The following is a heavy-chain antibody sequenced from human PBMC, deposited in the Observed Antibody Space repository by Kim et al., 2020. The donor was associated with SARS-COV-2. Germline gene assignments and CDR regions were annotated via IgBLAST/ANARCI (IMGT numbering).Heavy chain of an antibody. Sequence: AQQLQGRVTMTTDTSTSTAYMGLRSLRSDDTAVYYCAGVRPVVVIADFDYWGQGTLVTVSS. CDR3: AGVRPVVVIADFDY. D-gene: IGHD3-22*01. J-gene: IGHJ4*02. V-gene: IGHV1-18*01.